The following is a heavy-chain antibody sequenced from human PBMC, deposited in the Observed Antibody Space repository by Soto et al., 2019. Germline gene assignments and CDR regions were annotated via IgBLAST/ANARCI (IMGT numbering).Heavy chain of an antibody. CDR1: GFPFSSAP. CDR3: AKNNWLEY. J-gene: IGHJ4*02. CDR2: ISIGGDNT. Sequence: GGSLRLSCAASGFPFSSAPMSLVRQSPGKGLEWVSSISIGGDNTYYADSVKGRVTISRDISKNTVYLQMNSLRAEDTAIYYCAKNNWLEYWGQGTLVTVSS. V-gene: IGHV3-23*01.